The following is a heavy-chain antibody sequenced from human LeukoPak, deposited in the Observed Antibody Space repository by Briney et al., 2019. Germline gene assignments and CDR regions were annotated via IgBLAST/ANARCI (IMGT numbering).Heavy chain of an antibody. J-gene: IGHJ4*02. CDR3: ARVVGGSGVLDC. CDR1: GGSISSYY. CDR2: IYYSGST. D-gene: IGHD3-10*01. Sequence: PSETLSLTCTVSGGSISSYYWSWIRQPPGKGLEWIGYIYYSGSTNYNPSLKSRVTISVDTSKNQFSLKLSSVTAADTAVYYCARVVGGSGVLDCWGQGTLVTVSS. V-gene: IGHV4-59*01.